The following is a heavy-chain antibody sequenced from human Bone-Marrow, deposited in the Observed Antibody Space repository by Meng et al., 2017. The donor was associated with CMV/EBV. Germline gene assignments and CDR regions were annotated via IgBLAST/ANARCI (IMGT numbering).Heavy chain of an antibody. CDR2: IKQDASEK. V-gene: IGHV3-7*01. CDR3: ARVGVSIPAPIGHYYGMDV. CDR1: GFTFSSYW. J-gene: IGHJ6*02. D-gene: IGHD2-2*01. Sequence: GGSLRLSCAASGFTFSSYWMSWVRQDPGKGLEWVANIKQDASEKYYVDSVTGRFTISRDNAKNSLYLQMNSLRGEDMAVYYCARVGVSIPAPIGHYYGMDVWSQGTTVTVSS.